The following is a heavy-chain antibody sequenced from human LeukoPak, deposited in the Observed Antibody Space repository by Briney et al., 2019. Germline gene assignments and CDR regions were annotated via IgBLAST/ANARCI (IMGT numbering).Heavy chain of an antibody. CDR2: IMPILGIA. CDR3: ARDPSSWSQDYYYYGMDV. J-gene: IGHJ6*02. CDR1: GGTFSSYA. D-gene: IGHD6-13*01. Sequence: ASVKVSCRASGGTFSSYAISWVRPAPGQGLEWMGRIMPILGIANYAQKFQGRVTITADKSTSTAYMELSSLRSEDTAVYYCARDPSSWSQDYYYYGMDVWGQGTTVTVSS. V-gene: IGHV1-69*04.